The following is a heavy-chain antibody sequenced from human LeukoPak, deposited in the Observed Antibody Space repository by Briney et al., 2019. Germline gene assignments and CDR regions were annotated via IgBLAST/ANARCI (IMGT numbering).Heavy chain of an antibody. D-gene: IGHD3-10*01. CDR3: AREGREYGSGSLYYFDY. J-gene: IGHJ4*02. CDR1: GFTVSSNY. V-gene: IGHV3-66*01. Sequence: PGGSLRLSCAASGFTVSSNYMNWVRQAPGKGLEWVSVIFSGGSTYYADSVKGRFTISRDNSKNTLYLQMNSLRAEDTGVYYCAREGREYGSGSLYYFDYWGQGTLVTVSS. CDR2: IFSGGST.